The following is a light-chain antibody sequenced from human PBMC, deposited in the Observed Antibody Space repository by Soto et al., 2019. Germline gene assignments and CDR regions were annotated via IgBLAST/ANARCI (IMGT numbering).Light chain of an antibody. V-gene: IGLV6-57*01. CDR1: SGSIASNY. Sequence: NFMLTQPHSVSASPGKTVTISCTRSSGSIASNYVQWYQQRPGSSPTTVIYEDNQRPSGVPDRFSGSIDSSSNSASLTISGLTTEDEADYYCQSYDSDNQVFGGGTKLTVL. J-gene: IGLJ3*02. CDR3: QSYDSDNQV. CDR2: EDN.